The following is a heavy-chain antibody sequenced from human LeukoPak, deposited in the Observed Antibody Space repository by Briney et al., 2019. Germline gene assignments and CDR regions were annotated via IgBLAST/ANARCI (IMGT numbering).Heavy chain of an antibody. CDR3: ATITMVRGVIIPYFDY. CDR1: GFTFSSYA. V-gene: IGHV3-23*01. J-gene: IGHJ4*02. Sequence: PGGSLRLSCAASGFTFSSYAMSWVRQAPGKGLEWVSAISGSGGSTYYADPVKGRFTISRDNSKNTLYLQMNSPRAEDTAVYYCATITMVRGVIIPYFDYWGQGTLVTVSS. CDR2: ISGSGGST. D-gene: IGHD3-10*01.